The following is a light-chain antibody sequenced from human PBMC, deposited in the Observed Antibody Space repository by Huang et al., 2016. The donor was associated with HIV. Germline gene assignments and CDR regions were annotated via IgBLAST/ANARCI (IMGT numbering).Light chain of an antibody. Sequence: AIRMTQSPSSLSASTGDRVNITCRASQDINNYLAWYQQKPGKAPNLLIYAASTLHSGVPSRFSGSGSGTAFTLTISCLQSEDFATYYCQQYYSYPPLTFGGGTKVEIK. CDR2: AAS. CDR1: QDINNY. CDR3: QQYYSYPPLT. V-gene: IGKV1-8*01. J-gene: IGKJ4*01.